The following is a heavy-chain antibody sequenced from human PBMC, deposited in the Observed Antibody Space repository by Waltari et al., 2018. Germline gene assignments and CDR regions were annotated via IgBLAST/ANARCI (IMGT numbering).Heavy chain of an antibody. CDR2: TNAGNGNT. D-gene: IGHD4-17*01. J-gene: IGHJ4*02. CDR3: ARGWGGYGDYFDY. Sequence: QVQLVQSGAEVKKPGASVKVSCKASGYTFTSYAMHWVRQAPGQRLEWMGWTNAGNGNTKYSQKFQGRVTITRDTSASTAYMELSSLRSEDTAVYYCARGWGGYGDYFDYWGQGTLVTVSS. V-gene: IGHV1-3*01. CDR1: GYTFTSYA.